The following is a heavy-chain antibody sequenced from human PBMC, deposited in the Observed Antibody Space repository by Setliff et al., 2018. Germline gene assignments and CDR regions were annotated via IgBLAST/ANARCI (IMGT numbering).Heavy chain of an antibody. D-gene: IGHD2-2*01. J-gene: IGHJ3*01. Sequence: ASVKVSCKASGYTFTNFGFHWLRQAPGQGLERMAMIITSTGKTSYAQKFLGRATVTTDTYTGTGYMELRSLRSDDTAMYFCARFGGSCSSSSCYASDLWGQGTMVTVSS. V-gene: IGHV1-18*01. CDR3: ARFGGSCSSSSCYASDL. CDR1: GYTFTNFG. CDR2: IITSTGKT.